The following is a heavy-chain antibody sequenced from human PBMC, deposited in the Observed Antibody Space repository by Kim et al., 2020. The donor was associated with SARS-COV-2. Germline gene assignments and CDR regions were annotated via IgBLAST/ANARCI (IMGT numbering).Heavy chain of an antibody. Sequence: SETLSLTCTVSGGSISSNYWTWIRQPPGKRLEWIGYIYYRGTTNYNPSLQSRVTMSIDTSTNQSSLKLSSVTAADTAVYYCARELLPNWFDPWGQGTLFT. V-gene: IGHV4-59*13. D-gene: IGHD2-15*01. CDR1: GGSISSNY. J-gene: IGHJ5*02. CDR2: IYYRGTT. CDR3: ARELLPNWFDP.